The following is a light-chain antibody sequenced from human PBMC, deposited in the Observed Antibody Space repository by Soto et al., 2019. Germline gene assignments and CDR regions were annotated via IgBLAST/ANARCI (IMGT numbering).Light chain of an antibody. CDR1: QSVSSSY. V-gene: IGKV3-20*01. CDR3: QQYGSSPPYT. J-gene: IGKJ2*01. CDR2: GAS. Sequence: EIVLTQSPGTLSLSPGERATLSCRASQSVSSSYLAWYQHKPGQAPSLLVYGASSRATGISDRFSGSGSGTDFTLTISRLEPEDVAVYYCQQYGSSPPYTFGQGTKLEIK.